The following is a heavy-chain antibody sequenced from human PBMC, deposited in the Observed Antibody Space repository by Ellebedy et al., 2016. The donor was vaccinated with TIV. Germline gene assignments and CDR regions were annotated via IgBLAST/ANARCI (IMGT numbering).Heavy chain of an antibody. CDR1: GFIIRGDW. D-gene: IGHD3-16*01. Sequence: GESLKTSCAASGFIIRGDWMSWVRQAPGKGLEWVAHINPDGSAEYYVDSVKGRFTISRDNAKRSLFLQMNSLRVDDTAVYYCVTWGQSYGRWGQGSLVTISS. CDR2: INPDGSAE. CDR3: VTWGQSYGR. V-gene: IGHV3-7*03. J-gene: IGHJ4*02.